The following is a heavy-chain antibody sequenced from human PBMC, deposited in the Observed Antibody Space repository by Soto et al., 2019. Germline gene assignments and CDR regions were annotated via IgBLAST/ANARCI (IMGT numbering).Heavy chain of an antibody. V-gene: IGHV3-53*01. CDR2: LYPNGRA. CDR3: ARGLGREYQDNRNYFHLDY. D-gene: IGHD1-20*01. J-gene: IGHJ4*02. CDR1: GFTVSSNY. Sequence: GGSLRLSCAASGFTVSSNYLTWVRQAPGEGLKWVSVLYPNGRAFYADSVKGRFTISTDNSQNSVYLLMNTLRAEDTAIYYCARGLGREYQDNRNYFHLDYWGQGT.